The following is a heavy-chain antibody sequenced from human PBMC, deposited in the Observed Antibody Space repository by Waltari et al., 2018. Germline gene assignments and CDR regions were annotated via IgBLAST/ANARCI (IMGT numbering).Heavy chain of an antibody. CDR2: IWYDGSNK. CDR3: AEAAEYFQH. Sequence: QVQLVESGGGVVQPGRSLRLSCAASGFTFSSYGMHWVRQAPGKGLEWVAVIWYDGSNKYYADSVKGRFTISRDNSKNTLYLQMNSLRAEDTAVYYCAEAAEYFQHWGQGTLVTVSS. V-gene: IGHV3-33*06. J-gene: IGHJ1*01. CDR1: GFTFSSYG.